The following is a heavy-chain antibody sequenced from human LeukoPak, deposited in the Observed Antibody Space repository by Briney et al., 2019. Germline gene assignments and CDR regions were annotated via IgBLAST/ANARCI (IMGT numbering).Heavy chain of an antibody. CDR3: ARDRRELWPLDY. D-gene: IGHD1-26*01. Sequence: GGSLRLSCAASGFAFSNFPMSWVRQAPGKGLEWVSTIGGGGDKKFYADSVKGRFIISRDNSKNTLYLQMNSLRAEDTAVYYCARDRRELWPLDYWGQGTLVTVSS. J-gene: IGHJ4*02. CDR2: IGGGGDKK. CDR1: GFAFSNFP. V-gene: IGHV3-23*01.